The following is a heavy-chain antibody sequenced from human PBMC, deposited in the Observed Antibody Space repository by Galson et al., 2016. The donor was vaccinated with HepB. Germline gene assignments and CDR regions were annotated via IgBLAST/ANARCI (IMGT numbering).Heavy chain of an antibody. J-gene: IGHJ3*02. CDR3: ATTTHQPPDALDI. Sequence: SVKVSCTASGGTFRSNPMSWVRQAPGQGLEWVGAIIRIFGTTNSAHRFQGRVTITADESTSTVYMELRSLRSDDTAIYFCATTTHQPPDALDIWGQGTMAIVSS. CDR1: GGTFRSNP. CDR2: IIRIFGTT. D-gene: IGHD1-1*01. V-gene: IGHV1-69*13.